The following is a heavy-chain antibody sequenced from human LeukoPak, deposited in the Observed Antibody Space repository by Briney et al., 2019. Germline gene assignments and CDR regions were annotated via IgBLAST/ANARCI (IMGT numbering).Heavy chain of an antibody. Sequence: SETLSLTCTVSGGSISSSSYYWGWIRQPPGKGLEWIGRIYYSVSTYYNPSLKSRFTISVDTSKNQFSLKLSSVTAADTAVYYCARDRDSSSYFAYWGQGTLVTVSS. CDR1: GGSISSSSYY. CDR3: ARDRDSSSYFAY. D-gene: IGHD6-6*01. CDR2: IYYSVST. V-gene: IGHV4-39*07. J-gene: IGHJ4*02.